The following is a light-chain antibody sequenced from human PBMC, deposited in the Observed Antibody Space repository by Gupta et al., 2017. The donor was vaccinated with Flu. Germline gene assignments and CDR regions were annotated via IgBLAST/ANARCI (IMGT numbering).Light chain of an antibody. CDR3: QQYHNWPWT. CDR1: QSVSSN. Sequence: EIVMTQSPATLSVSPGERATLSCRASQSVSSNLAWYQQKPGQAPRFLIYGASTRATGVPARFSSSGSGTXFTLTIXSLQSEDLAVYYCQQYHNWPWTFGXGTKVEIK. J-gene: IGKJ1*01. V-gene: IGKV3-15*01. CDR2: GAS.